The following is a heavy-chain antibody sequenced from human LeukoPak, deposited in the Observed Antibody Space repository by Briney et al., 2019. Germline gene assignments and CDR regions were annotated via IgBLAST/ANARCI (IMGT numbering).Heavy chain of an antibody. V-gene: IGHV4-39*01. J-gene: IGHJ4*02. CDR3: ARRYSGTNFDY. CDR2: IYYSGST. D-gene: IGHD1-26*01. Sequence: PSETLSLTCTVSGGSISSSSYYWGWIRQPPGKGLEWIGSIYYSGSTYYNPSLKSRVTISVDTSKNQFSLKLSSVTAADTAVYYCARRYSGTNFDYWGQGTLVTVSS. CDR1: GGSISSSSYY.